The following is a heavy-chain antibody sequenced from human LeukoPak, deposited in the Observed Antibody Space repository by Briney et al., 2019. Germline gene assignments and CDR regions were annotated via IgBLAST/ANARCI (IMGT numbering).Heavy chain of an antibody. Sequence: SETLSLTCTVSGGSISSYYWSWIRQPPGKGLEWIGYIYYSGSTNYNPSLKSRVTISVDTSKNQFSLKLSSVTAADTAVYYCARGRDILTGYYGRSYYFDYWGQGTLVTVSS. J-gene: IGHJ4*02. CDR3: ARGRDILTGYYGRSYYFDY. V-gene: IGHV4-59*01. D-gene: IGHD3-9*01. CDR1: GGSISSYY. CDR2: IYYSGST.